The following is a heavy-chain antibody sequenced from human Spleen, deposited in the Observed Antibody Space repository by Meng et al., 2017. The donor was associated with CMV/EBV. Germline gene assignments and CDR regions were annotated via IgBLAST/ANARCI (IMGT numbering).Heavy chain of an antibody. CDR3: AKEGLITIFGVVSEANNWFDP. V-gene: IGHV3-11*01. D-gene: IGHD3-3*01. CDR2: ISSSGSTI. Sequence: DYYMSWIRQAPGKGLEWVSYISSSGSTIYYADSVKGRFTISRDNAKNSLYLQMNSLRAEDTAVYYCAKEGLITIFGVVSEANNWFDPWGQGTLVTVSS. J-gene: IGHJ5*02. CDR1: DYY.